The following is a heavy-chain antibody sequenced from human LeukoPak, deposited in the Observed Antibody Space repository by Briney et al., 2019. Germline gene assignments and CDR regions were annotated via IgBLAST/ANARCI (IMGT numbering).Heavy chain of an antibody. J-gene: IGHJ4*02. D-gene: IGHD3-22*01. CDR2: IIPIFGTA. CDR1: GGTFSSYA. V-gene: IGHV1-69*05. Sequence: SVKVSCKASGGTFSSYAISWVRQAPGQGLEWMGGIIPIFGTANYAQKFQGRVTITTDESTSTAYMELGRLRSEDTAVYYCARGPPYYYDSSGYYPYWGQGTLVTVSS. CDR3: ARGPPYYYDSSGYYPY.